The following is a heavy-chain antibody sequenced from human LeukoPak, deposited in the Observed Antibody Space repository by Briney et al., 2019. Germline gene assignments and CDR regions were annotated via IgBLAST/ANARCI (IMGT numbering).Heavy chain of an antibody. CDR2: ISAYSGNT. D-gene: IGHD3-22*01. Sequence: ASVKVSCKASGYTFTSYGISWVRQAPGQGLEWMGWISAYSGNTNYAQKLQGRVTMTTDTSTSTAYMELRSLRSDDTAVYYCARDRYYYDSSGYSDWGQGTLVTVSS. CDR3: ARDRYYYDSSGYSD. V-gene: IGHV1-18*01. CDR1: GYTFTSYG. J-gene: IGHJ4*02.